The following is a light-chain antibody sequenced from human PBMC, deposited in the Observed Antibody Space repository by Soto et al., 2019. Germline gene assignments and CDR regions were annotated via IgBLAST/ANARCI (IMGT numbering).Light chain of an antibody. J-gene: IGLJ1*01. CDR3: CSDAGTSSYL. CDR2: EVA. CDR1: HSDLGSFNF. Sequence: QSVLTQPASVSGSPGPSITLSCTGTHSDLGSFNFVSWYQQHPGKAPKVMIYEVAKRPSGISDRFSGSKSGNTASLTISGLQVEDEADYYCCSDAGTSSYLFGTGTKVTVL. V-gene: IGLV2-23*02.